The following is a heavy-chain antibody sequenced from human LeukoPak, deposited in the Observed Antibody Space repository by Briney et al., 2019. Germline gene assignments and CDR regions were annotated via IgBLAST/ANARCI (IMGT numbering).Heavy chain of an antibody. CDR3: AVYSSGWYNTFDI. D-gene: IGHD6-19*01. V-gene: IGHV3-7*01. J-gene: IGHJ3*02. CDR1: GFTFDNYW. CDR2: IKQDGSEK. Sequence: GGSLRLSCEASGFTFDNYWMSWVRQAPGKGLEWVANIKQDGSEKYYVGSVKGRFTISRDNAKNSLFPQMNSLGAEDTAVYYCAVYSSGWYNTFDIWDQGTMVTVSS.